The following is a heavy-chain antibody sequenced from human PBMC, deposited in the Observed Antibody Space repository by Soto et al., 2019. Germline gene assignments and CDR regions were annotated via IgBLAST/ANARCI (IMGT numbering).Heavy chain of an antibody. CDR2: ISGSGGST. CDR1: GFTFSSYA. V-gene: IGHV3-23*01. Sequence: GGSLRLSCAASGFTFSSYAMSWVRQAPGKGLEWVSAISGSGGSTYYADSVKGRFTISRDNSKNTLYLQMNSLRAEDTAVYYCAKDRRAYGLPGEAAVDWFDPWGQGTLVTVSS. J-gene: IGHJ5*02. D-gene: IGHD6-13*01. CDR3: AKDRRAYGLPGEAAVDWFDP.